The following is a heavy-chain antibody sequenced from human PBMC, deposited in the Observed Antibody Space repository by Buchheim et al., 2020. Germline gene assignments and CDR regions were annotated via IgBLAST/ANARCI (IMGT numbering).Heavy chain of an antibody. J-gene: IGHJ4*02. V-gene: IGHV4-59*01. D-gene: IGHD3-3*01. CDR3: AGGHTYYDFWSGYAKAGFDY. CDR1: GGSISSYY. CDR2: IYYSGST. Sequence: QVQLQESGPGLVKPSETLSLTCTVSGGSISSYYWSWIRQPPGKGLEWLGYIYYSGSTNYNPSLKTRVTISVDTSKNQFSLKLSSVTAADTAVYYCAGGHTYYDFWSGYAKAGFDYWGQGTL.